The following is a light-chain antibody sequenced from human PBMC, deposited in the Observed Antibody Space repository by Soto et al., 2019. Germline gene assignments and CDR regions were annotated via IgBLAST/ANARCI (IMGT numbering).Light chain of an antibody. CDR1: QSISSY. J-gene: IGKJ4*01. Sequence: DIQMTQSPSSLSASVGDRVTITCRASQSISSYLNWYQQKPGKAPQLLIYAASSLQSGVPSRFSGSGSVTDFTLTISSLQPEDFATYSCQQRYSTLSLTFGGGTKVDIQ. CDR2: AAS. V-gene: IGKV1-39*01. CDR3: QQRYSTLSLT.